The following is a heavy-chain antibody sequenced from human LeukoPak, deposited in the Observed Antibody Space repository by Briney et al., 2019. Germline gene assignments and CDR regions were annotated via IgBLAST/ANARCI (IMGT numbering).Heavy chain of an antibody. Sequence: GGSLRLSCATSGFTLRYYQMNWVRQAPGKGLEWVSYINVVNGAIYYADSVKGRFTTSGDNARNSLFLQMNSLRAEDTAVYYCARGDGYYFGFWGQGTPVTVSS. CDR2: INVVNGAI. V-gene: IGHV3-48*04. J-gene: IGHJ4*02. CDR3: ARGDGYYFGF. CDR1: GFTLRYYQ.